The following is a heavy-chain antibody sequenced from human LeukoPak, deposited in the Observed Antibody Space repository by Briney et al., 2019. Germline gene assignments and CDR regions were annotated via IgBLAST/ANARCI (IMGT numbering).Heavy chain of an antibody. CDR2: ISRNSGSI. Sequence: GGSLRLSCAASGFTFDDYAMHWVRQAPGKGLEWVSGISRNSGSIGYADSVKGRFTISRDNAKNSLYLQMNSLRAEDTALYYCAKDIALYYDSSGTFDYWGQGTLVTVSS. CDR1: GFTFDDYA. V-gene: IGHV3-9*01. J-gene: IGHJ4*02. CDR3: AKDIALYYDSSGTFDY. D-gene: IGHD3-22*01.